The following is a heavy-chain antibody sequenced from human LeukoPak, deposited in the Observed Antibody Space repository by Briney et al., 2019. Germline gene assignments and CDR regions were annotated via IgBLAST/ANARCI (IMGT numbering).Heavy chain of an antibody. CDR3: ARRYYAMDV. J-gene: IGHJ6*02. CDR2: IYTGGDT. CDR1: GFTVSSSY. D-gene: IGHD3-16*02. V-gene: IGHV3-53*01. Sequence: TGGSLRLSCAASGFTVSSSYMSWVRQAPGRGLEWVSVIYTGGDTYYADSVRGRFTISRDNSKDTLYLQMNSLGADDTAVYYCARRYYAMDVWGQGTTVTVSS.